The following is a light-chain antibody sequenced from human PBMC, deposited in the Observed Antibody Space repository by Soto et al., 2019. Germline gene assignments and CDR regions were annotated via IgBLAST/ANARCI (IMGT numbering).Light chain of an antibody. CDR2: GAF. CDR1: QDVRND. V-gene: IGKV1-6*01. CDR3: LQDYSWPWT. Sequence: AIQMTQSPSSLSASVGDRLTITCRASQDVRNDVGWYQQKPGKAPKVLIYGAFSLETGIPSRFSGSGYGTEFTLTINSLLPEDFATYFCLQDYSWPWTFGQGTKVEV. J-gene: IGKJ1*01.